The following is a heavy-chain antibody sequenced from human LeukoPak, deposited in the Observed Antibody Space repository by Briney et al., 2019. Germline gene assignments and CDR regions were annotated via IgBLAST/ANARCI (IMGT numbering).Heavy chain of an antibody. J-gene: IGHJ4*02. Sequence: PGGSLRLSCAASGFTFSSYGMHWVRQAPGKGLEWVAVIWYDGSNKYYADSVKGRFTISRDNSKNTLYLQMNSLRAEDTAVNYCAKELRYSSSWVFDYWGQGTLVTVSS. V-gene: IGHV3-33*06. D-gene: IGHD6-13*01. CDR2: IWYDGSNK. CDR1: GFTFSSYG. CDR3: AKELRYSSSWVFDY.